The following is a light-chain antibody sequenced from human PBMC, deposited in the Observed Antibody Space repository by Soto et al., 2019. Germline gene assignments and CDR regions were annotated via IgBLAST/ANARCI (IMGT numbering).Light chain of an antibody. V-gene: IGLV2-14*01. Sequence: QSALTQPASVSGSPGQSITISCTGTSSDVGDYNYVSWYQQHPGKAPKLMIYEVSNRPSGVSNRFSGSKSGNTASLTISGLQSEDEADYYCSSYTRRSTLDVFGTGTKVTVL. CDR1: SSDVGDYNY. J-gene: IGLJ1*01. CDR2: EVS. CDR3: SSYTRRSTLDV.